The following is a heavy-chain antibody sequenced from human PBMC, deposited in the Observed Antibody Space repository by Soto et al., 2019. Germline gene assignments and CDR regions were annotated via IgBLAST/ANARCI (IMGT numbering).Heavy chain of an antibody. V-gene: IGHV1-2*02. J-gene: IGHJ4*02. CDR1: GYTFTGYY. Sequence: ASVKVSCKASGYTFTGYYMHWVRQAPGQGLEWMGWINPNSGGTNYAQKFQGRVTMTRDTSISTAYMELSRLRSDDTAVYYCLIVATPTRGFDYWGQGTLVTFSS. D-gene: IGHD5-12*01. CDR2: INPNSGGT. CDR3: LIVATPTRGFDY.